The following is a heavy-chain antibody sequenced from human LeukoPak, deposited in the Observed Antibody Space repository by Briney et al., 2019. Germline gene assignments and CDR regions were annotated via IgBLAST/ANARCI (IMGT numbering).Heavy chain of an antibody. J-gene: IGHJ4*02. CDR3: AKGYYGSGSYFPFGY. CDR2: ISGSGGGT. V-gene: IGHV3-23*01. CDR1: GFTFSTYA. D-gene: IGHD3-10*01. Sequence: PGGSLRLSCAASGFTFSTYAMSWVRQAAGKGLEWVSLISGSGGGTYYADSVKGRFTISRDNSKNTLYLQMNSLRAEDTAVYYCAKGYYGSGSYFPFGYWGQGTLVTVSS.